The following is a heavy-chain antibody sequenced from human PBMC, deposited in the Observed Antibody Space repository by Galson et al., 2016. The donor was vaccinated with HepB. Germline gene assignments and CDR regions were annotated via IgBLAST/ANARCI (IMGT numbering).Heavy chain of an antibody. D-gene: IGHD1-1*01. V-gene: IGHV3-15*07. Sequence: SLRLSCAASGFAVGNAWMNWVRQAPGKGPEWVGRIKAENAGGTIDYAAPMKGRFTISRDDSKNMMYMEMDILKNEDTGVYDCALIRYTGFDYWGQGTLVTVSS. CDR1: GFAVGNAW. CDR2: IKAENAGGTI. J-gene: IGHJ4*02. CDR3: ALIRYTGFDY.